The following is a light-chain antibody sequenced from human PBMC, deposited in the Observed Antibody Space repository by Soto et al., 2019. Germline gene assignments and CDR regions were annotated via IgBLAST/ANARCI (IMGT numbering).Light chain of an antibody. CDR3: QQSYDTPCT. CDR1: QSISTF. Sequence: DIQMTQSPSSLSASVGDRVTITCRASQSISTFLHWYQQQPGTAPRLLIYGASSLHTGVPSRFRGGGSGSDFTLTISRLQPEDFATYYCQQSYDTPCTFVQATQVEV. CDR2: GAS. V-gene: IGKV1-39*01. J-gene: IGKJ1*01.